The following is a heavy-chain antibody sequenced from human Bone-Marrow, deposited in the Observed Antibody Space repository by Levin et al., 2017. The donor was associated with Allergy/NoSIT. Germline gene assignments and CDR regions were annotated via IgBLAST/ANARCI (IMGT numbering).Heavy chain of an antibody. Sequence: GGSLRLSCAVSGFNIHDSGMHWLRQAPGKGLEWLAGISYKGDTIGYAASVKGRFTISRDNPKNSLYLQMNTLGADDTAFYYCTTVSTAYSVDPPAIFDSWGQGTLVTVSS. CDR1: GFNIHDSG. CDR3: TTVSTAYSVDPPAIFDS. J-gene: IGHJ4*02. CDR2: ISYKGDTI. V-gene: IGHV3-9*01. D-gene: IGHD3-16*01.